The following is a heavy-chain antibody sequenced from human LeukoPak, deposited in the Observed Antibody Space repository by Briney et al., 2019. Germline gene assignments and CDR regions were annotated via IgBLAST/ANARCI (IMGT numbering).Heavy chain of an antibody. J-gene: IGHJ6*03. D-gene: IGHD3-3*01. CDR3: AVTYYDFCSGYFEDYYYYYMDV. CDR1: GFTFSSYW. Sequence: GGSLRLSCAASGFTFSSYWMSWVRQAPGKGLEWVANIKQDGSEKYYVDSVKGRFTISRDNAKNALYLQMNSLRAEDTAVYYCAVTYYDFCSGYFEDYYYYYMDVWGKGTTVTVSS. CDR2: IKQDGSEK. V-gene: IGHV3-7*01.